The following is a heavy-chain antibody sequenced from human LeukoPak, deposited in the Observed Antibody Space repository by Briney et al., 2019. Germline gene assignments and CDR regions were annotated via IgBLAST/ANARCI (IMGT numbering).Heavy chain of an antibody. Sequence: GGSLRLSCAASGFTFSTYWMHWVRQAPGRGLVWVSHIKSDGSSTSYADSVKGRFTISRDNAKNTLYLQMNSLRAEDTAVYFCARDRGYTQDYWGQGTLVTVSS. V-gene: IGHV3-74*01. D-gene: IGHD5-12*01. J-gene: IGHJ4*02. CDR3: ARDRGYTQDY. CDR2: IKSDGSST. CDR1: GFTFSTYW.